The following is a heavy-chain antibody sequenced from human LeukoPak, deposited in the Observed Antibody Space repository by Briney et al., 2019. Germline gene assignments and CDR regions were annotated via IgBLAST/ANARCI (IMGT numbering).Heavy chain of an antibody. D-gene: IGHD4-11*01. CDR2: ISAYNGNT. CDR3: ARALGWGYSNYYYYMDV. CDR1: GYTFTSYG. V-gene: IGHV1-18*01. Sequence: ASVKVSCKASGYTFTSYGISWVRQAPGQGLEWMGWISAYNGNTNYAQKLQGRVTMTTDTSTSTAYMELRSLRSDDTAAYYCARALGWGYSNYYYYMDVWGKGTTVTVSS. J-gene: IGHJ6*03.